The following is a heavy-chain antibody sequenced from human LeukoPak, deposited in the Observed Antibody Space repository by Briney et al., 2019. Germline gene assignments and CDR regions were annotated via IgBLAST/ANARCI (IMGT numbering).Heavy chain of an antibody. V-gene: IGHV4-31*03. D-gene: IGHD5-24*01. CDR2: IYYSGST. CDR3: ARGWLQLVY. J-gene: IGHJ4*02. CDR1: GGSISSGGYY. Sequence: SQTLSLTCTVSGGSISSGGYYWSWIRQHPGKVLEWIGYIYYSGSTYYNPSLKSRVTISVYTSKNQFSLKLSFVTAADTAVYYCARGWLQLVYWGQGTLVTVSS.